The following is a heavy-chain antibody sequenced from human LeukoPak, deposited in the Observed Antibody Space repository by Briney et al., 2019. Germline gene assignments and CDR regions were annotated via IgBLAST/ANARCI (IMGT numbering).Heavy chain of an antibody. CDR1: GYTFTGYY. J-gene: IGHJ5*02. CDR3: AILGYCSSTSCLQFDP. Sequence: ASVKVSCKASGYTFTGYYMHLVRQAPVKGLEWMGWINPNSGGTNYAQKFQGRVTMTRDTSISTAYMELSRLRSDDTAVYYCAILGYCSSTSCLQFDPWGQGTLVTVSS. CDR2: INPNSGGT. V-gene: IGHV1-2*02. D-gene: IGHD2-2*01.